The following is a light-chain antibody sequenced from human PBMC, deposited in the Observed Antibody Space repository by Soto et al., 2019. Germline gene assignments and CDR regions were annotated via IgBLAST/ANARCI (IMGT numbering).Light chain of an antibody. J-gene: IGKJ3*01. CDR2: DAS. CDR3: QQYDNLLN. CDR1: QDISNY. V-gene: IGKV1-33*01. Sequence: DIQMTQSPSSLSASVGDRVTITCQASQDISNYLNWYQQKPGKAPKLLIYDASNLETGVPSRFSGSGSGTDFTFTISSLQPEDIATYYCQQYDNLLNFGPGTKVDIK.